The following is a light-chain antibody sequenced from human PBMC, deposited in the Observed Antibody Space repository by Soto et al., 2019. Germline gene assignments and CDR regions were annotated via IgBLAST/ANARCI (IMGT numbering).Light chain of an antibody. V-gene: IGLV1-44*01. CDR3: AAWDDGMRAWV. Sequence: QSVLTQSPSAFATPGQRVTISCSGSYSNIGGNSVNWYQQLPRSAPKLLIYADSQRPSGVPDRFSGSKSGTSASLAISGLQSEDEADYYCAAWDDGMRAWVFGGGTKVTVL. J-gene: IGLJ3*02. CDR1: YSNIGGNS. CDR2: ADS.